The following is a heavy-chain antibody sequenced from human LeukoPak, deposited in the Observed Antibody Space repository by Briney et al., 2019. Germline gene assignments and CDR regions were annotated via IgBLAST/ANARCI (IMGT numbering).Heavy chain of an antibody. V-gene: IGHV3-74*01. CDR1: GFTFSSYW. D-gene: IGHD3-22*01. J-gene: IGHJ5*02. Sequence: PGGSLRLSCAASGFTFSSYWMHWVRHAPGKGLVWVSRINSDGSSTSYADSVKGRFTISRDNAKNTLYLQMNSLRAEDTAVYYCARGLDSPGDWFDPWGQGTLVTVSS. CDR2: INSDGSST. CDR3: ARGLDSPGDWFDP.